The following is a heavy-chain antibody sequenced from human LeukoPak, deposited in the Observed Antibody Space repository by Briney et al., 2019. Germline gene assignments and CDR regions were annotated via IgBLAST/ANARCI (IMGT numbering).Heavy chain of an antibody. D-gene: IGHD3-16*01. CDR1: GGSISSSSYY. V-gene: IGHV4-39*01. Sequence: SETLSLTCTVSGGSISSSSYYWGWIRQPPGKGLEWIGSIYYSGSTYHNPSLKSRVTISVDTSKNQFSLKLSSVTAADTAVYYCARQLWGRYFDYWGQGTLVTVSS. CDR3: ARQLWGRYFDY. CDR2: IYYSGST. J-gene: IGHJ4*02.